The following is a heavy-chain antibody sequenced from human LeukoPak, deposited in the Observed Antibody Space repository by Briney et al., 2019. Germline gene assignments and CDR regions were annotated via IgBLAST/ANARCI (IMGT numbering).Heavy chain of an antibody. Sequence: GGSLRLSCAASGFTFSSYWMHWVRQAPGKGLVWVSRINSDGSSTSYADSVKGRFTISRDNAKNTLYLQMNSLRAEDTALYYCARGGGSRILSSFDYWGQGTLVTVSS. V-gene: IGHV3-74*01. CDR1: GFTFSSYW. D-gene: IGHD2-15*01. J-gene: IGHJ4*02. CDR3: ARGGGSRILSSFDY. CDR2: INSDGSST.